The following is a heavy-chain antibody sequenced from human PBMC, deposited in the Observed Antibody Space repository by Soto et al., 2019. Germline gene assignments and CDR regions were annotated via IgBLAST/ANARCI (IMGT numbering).Heavy chain of an antibody. V-gene: IGHV3-30*14. CDR1: GFTFTNYA. D-gene: IGHD2-15*01. Sequence: QAQLVESVGGVVQPGRSLRLSCAASGFTFTNYAFHWVRQAPGNWLAWLTVISFDGDRKYYADSVMCPFIISRDNFTNHLCLQMIRLRAEDAALDFWGREDVFNSRYSKSGVDVGGKGTTVT. J-gene: IGHJ6*04. CDR2: ISFDGDRK. CDR3: GREDVFNSRYSKSGVDV.